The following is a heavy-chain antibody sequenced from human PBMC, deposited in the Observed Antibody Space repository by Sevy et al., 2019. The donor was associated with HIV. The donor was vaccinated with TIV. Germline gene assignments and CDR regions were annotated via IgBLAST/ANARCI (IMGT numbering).Heavy chain of an antibody. Sequence: GGSLRLSCAASGFTFSSYAMHWVRQAPGKGLEWVAVISYDGSNKYYADSVKGRFTISRDNSNNTLYLQMNSLRAEDTAVYYCSRGWRIFGVVMLYYYYGMDVWGQGTTVTVSS. CDR3: SRGWRIFGVVMLYYYYGMDV. CDR1: GFTFSSYA. V-gene: IGHV3-30*04. D-gene: IGHD3-3*01. J-gene: IGHJ6*02. CDR2: ISYDGSNK.